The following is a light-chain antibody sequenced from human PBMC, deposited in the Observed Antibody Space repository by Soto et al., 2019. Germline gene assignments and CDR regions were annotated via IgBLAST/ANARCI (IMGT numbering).Light chain of an antibody. V-gene: IGLV2-14*01. CDR2: EVS. CDR3: SSYTSSANWV. Sequence: QSALTQPASVSGSPGQSITNSCTGTSSDVGGYNYVSWYQQHPGKAPKLMIYEVSNRPSGVSNRFSGSKSGNTASLTISGLQAEDEADYYCSSYTSSANWVFGGGTKLTVL. CDR1: SSDVGGYNY. J-gene: IGLJ3*02.